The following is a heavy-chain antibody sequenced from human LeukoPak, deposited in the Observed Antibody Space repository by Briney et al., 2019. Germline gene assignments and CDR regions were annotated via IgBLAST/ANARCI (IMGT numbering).Heavy chain of an antibody. CDR3: ARGSYCGGDCYGWVDP. J-gene: IGHJ5*02. D-gene: IGHD2-21*02. CDR2: TNPNSGGT. CDR1: GYTFTGYY. Sequence: ASVKVSCKASGYTFTGYYMHWVRQAPGQGREWRGWTNPNSGGTNYAQKFQGRVTMTTDTSTSTVYMELRSLRSDDSAVYYCARGSYCGGDCYGWVDPWGQGTLVTVSS. V-gene: IGHV1-2*02.